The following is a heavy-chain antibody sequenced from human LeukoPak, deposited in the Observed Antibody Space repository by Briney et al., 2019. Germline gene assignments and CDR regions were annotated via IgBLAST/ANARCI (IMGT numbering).Heavy chain of an antibody. CDR3: AGVGYDFWSGTESFDY. CDR1: GFTFSSYW. J-gene: IGHJ4*02. D-gene: IGHD3-3*01. CDR2: IKRDGSEK. Sequence: GGSLRLSCAASGFTFSSYWMSWVRQAPGKGLEWVANIKRDGSEKYYVDSVKGRFTISRDNAKNSLYLQMNSLRAEDTAVYYCAGVGYDFWSGTESFDYWGQGTLVTVSS. V-gene: IGHV3-7*01.